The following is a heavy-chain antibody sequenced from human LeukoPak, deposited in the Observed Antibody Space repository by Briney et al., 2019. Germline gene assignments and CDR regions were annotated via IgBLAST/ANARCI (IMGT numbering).Heavy chain of an antibody. CDR3: AREMFLDEYCSGGSCSLRRGFQH. J-gene: IGHJ1*01. V-gene: IGHV4-38-2*02. Sequence: PSETLSLTCTVSGYSISSGYYWGWIRQPPGKGLEWIGRIYHSGSTYYNPSLKSRVTISVDTSKNQFSLKLSSVTAADTAVYYCAREMFLDEYCSGGSCSLRRGFQHWGQGTLVTVSS. D-gene: IGHD2-15*01. CDR2: IYHSGST. CDR1: GYSISSGYY.